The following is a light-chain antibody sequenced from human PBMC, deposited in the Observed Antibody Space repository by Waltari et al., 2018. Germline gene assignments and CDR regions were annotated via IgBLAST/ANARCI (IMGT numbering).Light chain of an antibody. CDR3: SSYAGSAISV. V-gene: IGLV2-23*02. J-gene: IGLJ3*02. CDR2: DVN. CDR1: SRDIRNYNL. Sequence: QSALTQTATVSGSPGQSTTISYSGTSRDIRNYNLPSSYQQHPGKAPTPMIYDVNKRPSGVSNRFSGPQSRNTAFRTISGLQAAGEADYYCSSYAGSAISVFGGGTKLTVL.